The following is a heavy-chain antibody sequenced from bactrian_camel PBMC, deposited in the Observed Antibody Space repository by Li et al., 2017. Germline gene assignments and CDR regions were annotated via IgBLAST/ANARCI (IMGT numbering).Heavy chain of an antibody. Sequence: QLVESGGGLVQPGGSLQLTCAASGYTYNRNCMAWFRQAPGKEREGVARIYTGSGNTYYDDSVKGRFTISQDNAKNTVFLQMNSLKPEDTAVYYCALGSSRQATMTARGKGTQVTVS. J-gene: IGHJ4*01. D-gene: IGHD3*01. V-gene: IGHV3S25*01. CDR2: IYTGSGNT. CDR1: GYTYNRNC.